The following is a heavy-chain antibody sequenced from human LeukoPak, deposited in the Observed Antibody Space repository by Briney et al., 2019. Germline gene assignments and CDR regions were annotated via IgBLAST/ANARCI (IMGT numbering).Heavy chain of an antibody. V-gene: IGHV3-49*03. CDR3: TREIRYFDWFQADY. CDR2: IRSKAYGGTA. CDR1: GFTFGDHS. Sequence: PGGSLRLSCTASGFTFGDHSVSWFRQAPGKGLEWVVFIRSKAYGGTAEYAASVKGRFTISRDDSKSVAYLQMDSLKTEDTAVYYCTREIRYFDWFQADYWGQGTMVTVSS. D-gene: IGHD3-9*01. J-gene: IGHJ4*02.